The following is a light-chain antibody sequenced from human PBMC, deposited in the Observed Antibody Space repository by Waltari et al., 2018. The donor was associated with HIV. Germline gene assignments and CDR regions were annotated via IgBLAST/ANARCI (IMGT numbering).Light chain of an antibody. V-gene: IGLV2-14*03. Sequence: QSALTQPASVSGSPGQSITISCTGTSSDVGGYNHVPWYQQHTGTAPKLMIFGVSNLPSVVPKLFSGSKSGNTASLTCSGLQAEYEAYYCCSSYTLCSTLGVFGTGTNVTVL. CDR1: SSDVGGYNH. J-gene: IGLJ1*01. CDR3: SSYTLCSTLGV. CDR2: GVS.